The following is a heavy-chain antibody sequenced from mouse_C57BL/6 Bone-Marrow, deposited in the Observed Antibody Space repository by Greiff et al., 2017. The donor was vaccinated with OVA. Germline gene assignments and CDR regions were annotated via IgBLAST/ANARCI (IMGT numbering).Heavy chain of an antibody. V-gene: IGHV5-12*01. CDR1: GFTFSDYY. CDR3: ARRTTVVPWYFDV. Sequence: DVMLVESGGGLVQPGGSLKLSCAASGFTFSDYYMYWVRQTPEKRLEWVAYISNGGGSTYYPDTVKGRFTISRDNAKNTLYLQMSRLKSEDTAMYYCARRTTVVPWYFDVWGTGTTVTVSS. J-gene: IGHJ1*03. D-gene: IGHD1-1*01. CDR2: ISNGGGST.